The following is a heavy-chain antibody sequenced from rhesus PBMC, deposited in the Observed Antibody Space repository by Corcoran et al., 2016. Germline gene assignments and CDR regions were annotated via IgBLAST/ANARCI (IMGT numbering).Heavy chain of an antibody. CDR3: ARRSSYWYFDL. Sequence: QVQLQESGPGLVKPSETLSLPCAVSGSSLSRGYVRSWIRHPPGKGLEWSGDIGGSSGSTNYNPSLKSRVTISKDTSKNQFSLKLSSVTAADTAVYYCARRSSYWYFDLWGPGTPITISS. V-gene: IGHV4-127*01. D-gene: IGHD4-29*01. CDR1: GSSLSRGYV. J-gene: IGHJ2*01. CDR2: IGGSSGST.